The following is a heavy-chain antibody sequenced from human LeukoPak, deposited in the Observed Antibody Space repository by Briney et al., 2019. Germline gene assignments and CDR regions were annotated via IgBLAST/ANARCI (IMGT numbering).Heavy chain of an antibody. CDR1: GGSINSYY. CDR3: ARLRSGMDV. J-gene: IGHJ6*02. CDR2: VYNSGST. V-gene: IGHV4-59*01. Sequence: PSETLSLTCTVSGGSINSYYWTWIRQPPGKGLEWIANVYNSGSTNYNPSLKSRVTISVDMFKNQFSLKLTSVTAADTAVYYCARLRSGMDVWGQGTTATVSS.